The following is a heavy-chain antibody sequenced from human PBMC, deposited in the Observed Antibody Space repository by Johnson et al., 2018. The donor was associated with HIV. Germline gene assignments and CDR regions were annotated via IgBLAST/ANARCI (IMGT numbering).Heavy chain of an antibody. D-gene: IGHD4-11*01. CDR2: ISYDGSNK. CDR1: GFTFSSYA. V-gene: IGHV3-30-3*01. J-gene: IGHJ3*02. Sequence: QVQLVESGGGVVQPGRSLRLSCAASGFTFSSYAMSWVRQAPGKGLEWVAVISYDGSNKYYVDSVKGRLTISRDNVKNSLYLQMNRLRDEDTALYYCARDTYSSDAGEIWGQGTMVTVSS. CDR3: ARDTYSSDAGEI.